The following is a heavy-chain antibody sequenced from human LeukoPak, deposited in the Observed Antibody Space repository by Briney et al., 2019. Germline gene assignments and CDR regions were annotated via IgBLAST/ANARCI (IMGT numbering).Heavy chain of an antibody. CDR2: VNEDESET. CDR3: AGHPYEY. J-gene: IGHJ4*02. D-gene: IGHD3-3*01. Sequence: PGGSLRLSCAASGVRFSNYWMNWVRQAPGKGLEWVANVNEDESETYYVDSVKGRFTISRDNAKNSLYLQMNSLRAEDTAVYYCAGHPYEYWGQGTLVTVSS. CDR1: GVRFSNYW. V-gene: IGHV3-7*04.